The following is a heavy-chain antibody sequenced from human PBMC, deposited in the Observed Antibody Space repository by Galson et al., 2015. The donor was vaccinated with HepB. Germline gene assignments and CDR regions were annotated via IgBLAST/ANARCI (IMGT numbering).Heavy chain of an antibody. J-gene: IGHJ4*02. CDR1: GYTFTSYG. CDR3: IASRAIAVFDY. CDR2: ISPYNGNT. V-gene: IGHV1-18*04. Sequence: SVKVSCKASGYTFTSYGISWVRQAPGQGLEWMGWISPYNGNTNYAQNLQGRVTMTTDTSTSTAYMELRSLRSDDTAVYYCIASRAIAVFDYWGQGTLVTVSS. D-gene: IGHD6-19*01.